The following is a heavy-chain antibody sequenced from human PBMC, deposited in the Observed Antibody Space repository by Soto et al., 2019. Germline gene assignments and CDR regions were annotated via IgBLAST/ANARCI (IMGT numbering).Heavy chain of an antibody. CDR2: ISGSGGST. CDR1: GFTFSSYA. J-gene: IGHJ3*02. V-gene: IGHV3-23*01. Sequence: GGSLRLSCAASGFTFSSYAMSWVRQAPGKGLGWVSAISGSGGSTYYADSVKGRFTISRDNSKNTLYLQMNSLRAEDTAVYYCAKDLGVYYDILNGYSDLDAFDIWGQGTMVTVSS. D-gene: IGHD3-9*01. CDR3: AKDLGVYYDILNGYSDLDAFDI.